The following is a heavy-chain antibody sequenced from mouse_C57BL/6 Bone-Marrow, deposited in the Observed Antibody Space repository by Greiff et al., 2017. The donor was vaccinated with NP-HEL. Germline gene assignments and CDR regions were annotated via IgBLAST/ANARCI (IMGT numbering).Heavy chain of an antibody. CDR1: GYAFSSSW. Sequence: VQLQQSGPELVKPGASVKISCKASGYAFSSSWMNWVKQRPGKGLAWIGRFYPVDGDPNYNGKFKGKATLTADKSSSTAYMQLSSLTSEDSAVYFCASPVVARDDWGQGTTLTVSS. CDR3: ASPVVARDD. CDR2: FYPVDGDP. V-gene: IGHV1-82*01. D-gene: IGHD1-1*01. J-gene: IGHJ2*01.